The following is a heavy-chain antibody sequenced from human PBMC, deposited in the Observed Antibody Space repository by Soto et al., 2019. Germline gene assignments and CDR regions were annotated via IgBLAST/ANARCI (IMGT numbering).Heavy chain of an antibody. V-gene: IGHV1-3*01. J-gene: IGHJ4*02. CDR2: INAGNGNT. CDR3: ARASHIVATTFDY. Sequence: QVQLVQSGAEVKKPGAPVKVSCKASGYTFTSYAMHWVRQAPGQRLEWMGWINAGNGNTKYSQKFQGRVTITRDTSASTAYMELSSLRSEDTAVYYCARASHIVATTFDYWGQGTLVTVSS. D-gene: IGHD5-12*01. CDR1: GYTFTSYA.